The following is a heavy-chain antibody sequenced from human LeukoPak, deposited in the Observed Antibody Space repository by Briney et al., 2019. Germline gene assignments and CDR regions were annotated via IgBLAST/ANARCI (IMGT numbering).Heavy chain of an antibody. Sequence: SLRLSCAASGFTFDDYAMHWVRQVAGKGLEWVSGISWNGGSIGYADSVKGRFTISRDNAKNSLYLQMNSLRPEDTAFYYAKGGNELPGPLIVYFDYWGQGTLVTVSS. CDR2: ISWNGGSI. V-gene: IGHV3-9*01. CDR1: GFTFDDYA. D-gene: IGHD1-1*01. J-gene: IGHJ4*02. CDR3: KGGNELPGPLIVYFDY.